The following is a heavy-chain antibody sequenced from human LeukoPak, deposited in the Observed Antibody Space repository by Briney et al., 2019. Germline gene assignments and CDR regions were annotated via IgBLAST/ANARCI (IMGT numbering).Heavy chain of an antibody. V-gene: IGHV4-39*01. CDR3: SRLYGSGYHYYGMDA. Sequence: SETLSLTCTVSGGSISSSSYYWGWIRQPPGKGLEWIGRIFYSGITYYNPSFKSRVTMSVDTSKNQFSLKLSSVTAADTAVYFCSRLYGSGYHYYGMDAWGQGTPVTVSS. J-gene: IGHJ6*02. CDR2: IFYSGIT. D-gene: IGHD3-22*01. CDR1: GGSISSSSYY.